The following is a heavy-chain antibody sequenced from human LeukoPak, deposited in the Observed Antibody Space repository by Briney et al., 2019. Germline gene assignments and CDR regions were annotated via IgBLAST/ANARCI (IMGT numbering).Heavy chain of an antibody. CDR3: ARELRYFDYLSDY. CDR2: IYYSGST. J-gene: IGHJ4*02. V-gene: IGHV4-39*01. Sequence: SETLSLTCTVSGGSISSSSYYWGWIRQPPGKGLEWIGSIYYSGSTYYNPSLKSRVTLSVDTSKNQFSLKLSSVTAADTAVYYCARELRYFDYLSDYWGQGTLVTVSS. D-gene: IGHD3-9*01. CDR1: GGSISSSSYY.